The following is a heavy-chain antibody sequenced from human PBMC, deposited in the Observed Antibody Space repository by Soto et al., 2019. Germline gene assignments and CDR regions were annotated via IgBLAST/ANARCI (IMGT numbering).Heavy chain of an antibody. CDR3: TTGAYCGGDCYAFDI. D-gene: IGHD2-21*01. Sequence: EVQLVESGGGLVKPGGSLRLSCAASGFTFSNAWMSWVRQAPGKGLEWVGRIKSKTDGGTTDYAAPVKGRFTISRDDSKNTLYLQMNSLKTEDTAVYYCTTGAYCGGDCYAFDIWGQGTMVTVSS. V-gene: IGHV3-15*01. CDR2: IKSKTDGGTT. CDR1: GFTFSNAW. J-gene: IGHJ3*02.